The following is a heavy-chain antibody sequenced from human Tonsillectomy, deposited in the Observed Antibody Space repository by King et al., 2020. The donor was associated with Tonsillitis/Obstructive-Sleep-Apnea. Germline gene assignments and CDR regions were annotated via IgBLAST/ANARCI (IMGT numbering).Heavy chain of an antibody. Sequence: VQLVESGGGSVQPGRSLRLSCAASGFTFDDYAMHWVRQAPGKGLEWVSGISWNSGNIGYADSVKGRFTISRDNAKNSLYPQMNSLRAEDTALYYCAKDLGSTSWNYMCVWGKGTTVTVSS. J-gene: IGHJ6*03. CDR3: AKDLGSTSWNYMCV. V-gene: IGHV3-9*01. CDR1: GFTFDDYA. D-gene: IGHD2-2*01. CDR2: ISWNSGNI.